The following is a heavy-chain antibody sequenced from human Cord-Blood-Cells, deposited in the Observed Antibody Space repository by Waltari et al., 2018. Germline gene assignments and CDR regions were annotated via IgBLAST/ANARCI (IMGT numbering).Heavy chain of an antibody. Sequence: LQLQESGPGLVKPSATLSLTCTVSGGSISSSSYYWGWLRQPPGKGLEWIGSIYYSGSTYYNPSLKSRVTISVDTSKNQFSLKLSSVTAADTAVYYCARGGDCSGGSCYSSFDYWGQGTLVTVSS. CDR1: GGSISSSSYY. CDR3: ARGGDCSGGSCYSSFDY. D-gene: IGHD2-15*01. V-gene: IGHV4-39*07. CDR2: IYYSGST. J-gene: IGHJ4*02.